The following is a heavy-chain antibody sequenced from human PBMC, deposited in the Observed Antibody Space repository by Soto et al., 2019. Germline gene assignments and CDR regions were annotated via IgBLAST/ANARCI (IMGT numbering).Heavy chain of an antibody. J-gene: IGHJ6*02. D-gene: IGHD4-4*01. CDR2: ISYDGSNK. CDR1: GFTFSSYG. CDR3: AKGGPMTTVVYQGMDV. V-gene: IGHV3-30*18. Sequence: PGGSLRLSCAASGFTFSSYGMHWVRQAPGKGLEWVAVISYDGSNKYYADSVKGRFTISRDNSKNTLYLQMNSLRAEDTAVYYCAKGGPMTTVVYQGMDVWGQGPKATASS.